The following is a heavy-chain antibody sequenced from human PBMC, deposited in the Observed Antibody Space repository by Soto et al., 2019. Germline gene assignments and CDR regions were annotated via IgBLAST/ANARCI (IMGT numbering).Heavy chain of an antibody. J-gene: IGHJ6*02. D-gene: IGHD4-4*01. CDR3: ATLDYSNYGMDV. CDR2: FDPEDGET. V-gene: IGHV1-24*01. Sequence: ASVKVSCKVSGYTLTELSMHWVRQAPGKGLEWMGGFDPEDGETIYAQKFQGRVTMTEDTSTDTAYMELSSLRSENTAVYYCATLDYSNYGMDVWGQGTTVTVSS. CDR1: GYTLTELS.